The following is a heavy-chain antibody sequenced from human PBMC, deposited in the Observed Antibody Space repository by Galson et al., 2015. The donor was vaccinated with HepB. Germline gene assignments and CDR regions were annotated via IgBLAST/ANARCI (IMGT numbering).Heavy chain of an antibody. D-gene: IGHD4-17*01. CDR2: IGWNSGSI. CDR1: GFTFDDYA. CDR3: AKVSEDYGDYRGYFDY. J-gene: IGHJ4*02. V-gene: IGHV3-9*01. Sequence: SLRLSCAASGFTFDDYAMHWVRQAPGKGLEWVPGIGWNSGSIGYADSVKGRFTISRDNAKNSLYLQMNSLRAEDTALYYCAKVSEDYGDYRGYFDYWGQGTLVTVSS.